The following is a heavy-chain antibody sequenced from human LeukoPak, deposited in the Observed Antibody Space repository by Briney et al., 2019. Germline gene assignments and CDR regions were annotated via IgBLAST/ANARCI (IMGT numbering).Heavy chain of an antibody. D-gene: IGHD3-22*01. Sequence: ASVKVSCTASGYTFTSYGISWVRQAPGQGLEWMGWISANNGNTNYAQKFQGRVTMTTDTSTTTAYMELRSLRSDDTAVYYCARGYYYDSSGYSTEDNWGQGTLVTVSS. CDR3: ARGYYYDSSGYSTEDN. CDR1: GYTFTSYG. CDR2: ISANNGNT. V-gene: IGHV1-18*01. J-gene: IGHJ4*02.